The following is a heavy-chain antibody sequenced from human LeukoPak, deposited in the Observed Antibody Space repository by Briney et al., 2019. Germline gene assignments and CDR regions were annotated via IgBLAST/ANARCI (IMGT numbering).Heavy chain of an antibody. CDR2: IIPIFGTA. CDR1: GGTFSSYA. D-gene: IGHD4-17*01. Sequence: SVKVSCKASGGTFSSYAISWVRQAPGQGLEWMGGIIPIFGTANYAQKFQGRVTITSDESTSTAYMELSSLRSEDTAVYYCARDPTTVTTDNWFDPWGQGTLVTVSS. V-gene: IGHV1-69*13. CDR3: ARDPTTVTTDNWFDP. J-gene: IGHJ5*02.